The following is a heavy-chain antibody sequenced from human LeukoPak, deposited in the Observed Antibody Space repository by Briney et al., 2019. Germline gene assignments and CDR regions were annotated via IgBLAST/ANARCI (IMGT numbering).Heavy chain of an antibody. J-gene: IGHJ6*02. D-gene: IGHD2/OR15-2a*01. CDR2: MSAEGYST. V-gene: IGHV3-43*02. CDR1: GFTFEDFA. Sequence: GGSLRLSCAASGFTFEDFAMSWVRQVPGQGLEWVSLMSAEGYSTYYADSVRGRFTISRDNTKRTLFLQMESLRAEDSAFYYCAKKAVEVIQTVGGGEIFYNYSGMDVWAKGPRSASP. CDR3: AKKAVEVIQTVGGGEIFYNYSGMDV.